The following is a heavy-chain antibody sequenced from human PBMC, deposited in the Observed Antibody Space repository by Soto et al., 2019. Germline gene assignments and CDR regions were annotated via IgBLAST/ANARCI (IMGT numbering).Heavy chain of an antibody. CDR3: ARPALEYYYDHNGYSSDY. CDR2: IIPVFGTA. V-gene: IGHV1-69*12. CDR1: GGTFSTYV. Sequence: QVQLVQSGAEVKKPGSSVKVSCKASGGTFSTYVISWVRQAPGQGLEWMGGIIPVFGTAYYAQQFQGRVTITADESTSTAYMELSSLRPEDTAVYYCARPALEYYYDHNGYSSDYWGQGTLVTVSS. J-gene: IGHJ4*02. D-gene: IGHD3-22*01.